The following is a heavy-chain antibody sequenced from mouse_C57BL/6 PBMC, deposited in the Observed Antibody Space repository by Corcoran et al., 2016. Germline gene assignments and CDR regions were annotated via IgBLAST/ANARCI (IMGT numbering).Heavy chain of an antibody. Sequence: EVQLQQSGPVLVKPGASVKMSCKASGYTFTDYYMNWVKQSHGKSLEWIGVINPYNGGTSYNQKFKGKATLTVDKSSSTAYMELNSLTSEDSAVYYCAFYGNYAYFDVWGTGTTVTVSS. D-gene: IGHD2-1*01. J-gene: IGHJ1*03. CDR2: INPYNGGT. CDR3: AFYGNYAYFDV. V-gene: IGHV1-19*01. CDR1: GYTFTDYY.